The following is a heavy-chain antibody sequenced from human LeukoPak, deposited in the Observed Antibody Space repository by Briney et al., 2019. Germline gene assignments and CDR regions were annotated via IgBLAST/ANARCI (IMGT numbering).Heavy chain of an antibody. CDR1: GFTFSSYS. CDR2: ISSSSSYI. D-gene: IGHD6-13*01. J-gene: IGHJ4*02. Sequence: GGSLRLSCAASGFTFSSYSMNWVRQAPGKGLEWVSSISSSSSYIYYADSVKGRFTISRDNAKNSLYLQMNILRAEDTAVYYCARAPLAAAGPFDYWGQGTLVTVSS. CDR3: ARAPLAAAGPFDY. V-gene: IGHV3-21*01.